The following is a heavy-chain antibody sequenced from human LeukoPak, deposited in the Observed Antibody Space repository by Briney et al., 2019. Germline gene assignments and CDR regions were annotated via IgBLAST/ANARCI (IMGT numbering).Heavy chain of an antibody. Sequence: PGGSLRLPCAASGFTFSDNYMSWIRQAPGKGLKWVSYISNGGTTTKYADSVEGRFTISRDNAKNFLYLQMNSLRAEDTAVYFCASEPRLLDHWGQGTLVTVSS. CDR2: ISNGGTTT. CDR3: ASEPRLLDH. V-gene: IGHV3-11*04. D-gene: IGHD6-25*01. CDR1: GFTFSDNY. J-gene: IGHJ4*02.